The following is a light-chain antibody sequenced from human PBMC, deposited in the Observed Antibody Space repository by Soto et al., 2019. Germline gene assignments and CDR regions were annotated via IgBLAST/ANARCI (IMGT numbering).Light chain of an antibody. V-gene: IGLV2-11*01. Sequence: TLPRTECRSPWQPDTLSCTGNSSDVGGYNYVSWYQQHPGKAPKLMIYDVSKRPSGVPDRFSGFKSGNTASLTISGLQAEDEADYSCCSHAGTYVYVFGTGTKV. J-gene: IGLJ1*01. CDR3: CSHAGTYVYV. CDR2: DVS. CDR1: SSDVGGYNY.